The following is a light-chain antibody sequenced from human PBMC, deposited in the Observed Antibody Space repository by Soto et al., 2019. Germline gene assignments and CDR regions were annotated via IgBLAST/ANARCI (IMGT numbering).Light chain of an antibody. Sequence: DTQVSQSPSSLSASLWARDNINCRASQSISSYLNWYQQKPGKAPKLLIYAASSLQSGVPSRFSGSGSGTDFTLTISSLQPEDFATHYCQQSYSTLWTFGQGTKVDIK. CDR1: QSISSY. J-gene: IGKJ1*01. V-gene: IGKV1-39*01. CDR3: QQSYSTLWT. CDR2: AAS.